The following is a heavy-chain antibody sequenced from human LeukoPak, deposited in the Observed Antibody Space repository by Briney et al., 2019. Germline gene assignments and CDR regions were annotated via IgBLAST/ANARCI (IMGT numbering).Heavy chain of an antibody. Sequence: SVKVSCKASGGTFSSYAISWVRQAPGQGLERMGGIIPIFGTANYAQKFQGRVTITADESTSTAYMELSSLRSEDTAVYYCARAVLLWFRESPDAFDIWGQGTMVTVSS. V-gene: IGHV1-69*01. CDR3: ARAVLLWFRESPDAFDI. D-gene: IGHD3-10*01. CDR1: GGTFSSYA. J-gene: IGHJ3*02. CDR2: IIPIFGTA.